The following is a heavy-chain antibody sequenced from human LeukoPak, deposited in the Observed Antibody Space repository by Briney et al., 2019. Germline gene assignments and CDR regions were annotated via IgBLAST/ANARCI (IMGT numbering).Heavy chain of an antibody. CDR3: ARDGQSYYDFWSGYIQIDY. Sequence: SGTLSLTCTVSGYSISSGYYWGWIRQPPGKGLEWIGSIYHSGSTYYNPSLKSRVTISVDTSKNQFSLKLSSVTAADTAVYYCARDGQSYYDFWSGYIQIDYWGQGTLVTVSS. V-gene: IGHV4-38-2*02. CDR1: GYSISSGYY. D-gene: IGHD3-3*01. J-gene: IGHJ4*02. CDR2: IYHSGST.